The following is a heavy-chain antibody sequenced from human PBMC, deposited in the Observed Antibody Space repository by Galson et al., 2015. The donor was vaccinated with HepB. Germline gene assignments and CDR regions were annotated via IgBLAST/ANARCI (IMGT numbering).Heavy chain of an antibody. Sequence: SLRLSCAASGFIFSSYVMHWVRQAPGKGLEWVAIISYDGTSKYYADSVKGRFTISRDNSKNTLYLQMNSLRTEDKAVYYCVQGATIFGVVGELFDHWGQGTLVTVSS. CDR1: GFIFSSYV. CDR2: ISYDGTSK. CDR3: VQGATIFGVVGELFDH. V-gene: IGHV3-30-3*01. J-gene: IGHJ4*02. D-gene: IGHD3-3*01.